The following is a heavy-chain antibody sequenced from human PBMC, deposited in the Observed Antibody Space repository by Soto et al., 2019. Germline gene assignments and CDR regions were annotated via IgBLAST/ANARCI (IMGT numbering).Heavy chain of an antibody. CDR1: GGTFSSYA. D-gene: IGHD2-21*02. CDR3: ARDPSNGYCGGDCYCD. J-gene: IGHJ4*02. Sequence: SVKVSCKASGGTFSSYAISWVRQAPGQGLEWMGGIIPIFGTANYAQKFQGRVTMTADESTSTAYMELSSLRSEDTAVYYCARDPSNGYCGGDCYCDWGQGTLVTVSS. CDR2: IIPIFGTA. V-gene: IGHV1-69*13.